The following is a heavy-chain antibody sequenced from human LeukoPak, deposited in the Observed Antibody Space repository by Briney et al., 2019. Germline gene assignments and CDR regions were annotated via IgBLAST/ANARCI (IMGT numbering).Heavy chain of an antibody. V-gene: IGHV4-39*01. CDR2: IYYSGNT. J-gene: IGHJ5*02. Sequence: SETLSLTCTVSGASISTSSYYWGWIRQPPGKGLEWIGSIYYSGNTYHNPSLKSRVTISVDTSKNQFSLKLSSVTAADTAVYYCARQQCSGGSCYSRAIWFDPWGQGTLVTVSS. CDR1: GASISTSSYY. D-gene: IGHD2-15*01. CDR3: ARQQCSGGSCYSRAIWFDP.